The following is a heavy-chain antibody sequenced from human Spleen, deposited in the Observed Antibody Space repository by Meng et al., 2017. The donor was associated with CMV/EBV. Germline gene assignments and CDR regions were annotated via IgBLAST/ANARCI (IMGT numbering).Heavy chain of an antibody. CDR1: GGSITSSSYY. Sequence: ESLKISCTVSGGSITSSSYYWGWIRQPPGRGLEWIGTIYYTGITYYNPSLKSRVTISVDTSKNQFSLRLNSLTAADTAVYYCAREAAGYYYFYGMDVWGLGTTVTVSS. J-gene: IGHJ6*02. CDR2: IYYTGIT. D-gene: IGHD6-13*01. CDR3: AREAAGYYYFYGMDV. V-gene: IGHV4-39*07.